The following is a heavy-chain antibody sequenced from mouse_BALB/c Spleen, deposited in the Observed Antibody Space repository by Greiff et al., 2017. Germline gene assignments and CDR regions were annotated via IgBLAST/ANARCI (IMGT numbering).Heavy chain of an antibody. J-gene: IGHJ4*01. CDR1: GFSLTSYG. CDR2: IWAGGST. CDR3: ARVYYGSRRYYAMDY. V-gene: IGHV2-9*02. Sequence: QVQLQESGPGLVAPSQSLSITCTVSGFSLTSYGVHWVRQPPGKGLEWLGVIWAGGSTNYNSALMSRLSISKDNSKSQVFLKMNSLQTDDTAMYYCARVYYGSRRYYAMDYWGQGTSVTVAA. D-gene: IGHD1-1*01.